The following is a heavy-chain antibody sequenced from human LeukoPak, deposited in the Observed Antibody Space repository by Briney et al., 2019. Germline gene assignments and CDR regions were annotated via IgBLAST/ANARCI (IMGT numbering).Heavy chain of an antibody. CDR3: AKAGIAHDDYVWGSYRYDSYFDY. J-gene: IGHJ4*02. CDR2: IKQDGSEK. CDR1: GFTFSSYW. V-gene: IGHV3-7*01. D-gene: IGHD3-16*02. Sequence: PGGSLRLSCAASGFTFSSYWMSWVRQAPGKGLEWVANIKQDGSEKYYVDSVKGRFTISRDNAKNSLYLQMNSLRAEDTAVYYCAKAGIAHDDYVWGSYRYDSYFDYWGQGTLVTVSS.